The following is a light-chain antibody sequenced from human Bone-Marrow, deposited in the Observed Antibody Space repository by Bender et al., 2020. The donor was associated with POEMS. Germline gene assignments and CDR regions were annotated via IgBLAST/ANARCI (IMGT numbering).Light chain of an antibody. V-gene: IGLV1-44*01. J-gene: IGLJ3*02. CDR1: SSNIGAHA. Sequence: QSVLTQPPSASGTPGQRVTISCSGGSSNIGAHAVNWYQHLPGTAPKLLIYSSHRRPSEVPDRFSGSRSGTSASLAISGLRCEGEADYCCAVWDDSLNGWVFGGGTKLTVL. CDR2: SSH. CDR3: AVWDDSLNGWV.